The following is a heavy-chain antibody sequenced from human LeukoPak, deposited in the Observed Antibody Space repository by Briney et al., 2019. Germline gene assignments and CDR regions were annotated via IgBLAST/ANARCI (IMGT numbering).Heavy chain of an antibody. CDR2: ISTSSSYI. D-gene: IGHD1-26*01. Sequence: GGSLRLSCAASGFTFSSYSMNWVRQAPGKGLEWVLSISTSSSYIYYADSVKGRFTISRDNSKNTLYLQMSSLRVDDTAVYYCAKFLSGSYYGGFDYWGQGTLVTVSS. V-gene: IGHV3-21*04. CDR1: GFTFSSYS. CDR3: AKFLSGSYYGGFDY. J-gene: IGHJ4*02.